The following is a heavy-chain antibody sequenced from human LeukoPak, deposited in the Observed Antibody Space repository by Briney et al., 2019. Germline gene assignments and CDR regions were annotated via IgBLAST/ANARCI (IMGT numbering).Heavy chain of an antibody. CDR1: GGSFSGYY. Sequence: SETLSLTCAVYGGSFSGYYWSWIRKPPGKGLEWMGEINDSGSTNCNPSLKSTVTIPVDTAKPQSSLKPSSVTAADTAVSYSATLSARGVVIIPHYYYYGMDVSGHGTTVTVSS. CDR3: ATLSARGVVIIPHYYYYGMDV. V-gene: IGHV4-34*01. D-gene: IGHD3-3*01. J-gene: IGHJ6*02. CDR2: INDSGST.